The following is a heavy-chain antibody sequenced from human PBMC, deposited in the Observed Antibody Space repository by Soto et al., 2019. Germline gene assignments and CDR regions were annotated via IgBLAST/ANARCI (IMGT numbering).Heavy chain of an antibody. CDR3: ARTYSGYYFDY. V-gene: IGHV4-59*08. CDR2: ISYSGST. D-gene: IGHD5-12*01. Sequence: QVQLQESGPGLVQPSETLSLSCTVSGGSINSYYWSWIRQPPGKGLEWIGNISYSGSTNYNPSLRSRVTISVDTSRNQFSLNLSSVTAADTAVYYCARTYSGYYFDYWGQGTLVTVSS. CDR1: GGSINSYY. J-gene: IGHJ4*02.